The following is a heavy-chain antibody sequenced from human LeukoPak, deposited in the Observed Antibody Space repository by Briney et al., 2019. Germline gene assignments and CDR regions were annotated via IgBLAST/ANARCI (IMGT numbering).Heavy chain of an antibody. D-gene: IGHD2-2*01. CDR3: ARGDCSSTSCYVGGWFDP. Sequence: ASVKVSCKASGYTSTSYAMHWVRQAPGQRLEWMGWINAGNGNTKYSQKFQGRVTITRDTSASTAYMELSSLRSEDTAVYYCARGDCSSTSCYVGGWFDPWGQGTLVTVSS. CDR2: INAGNGNT. J-gene: IGHJ5*02. V-gene: IGHV1-3*01. CDR1: GYTSTSYA.